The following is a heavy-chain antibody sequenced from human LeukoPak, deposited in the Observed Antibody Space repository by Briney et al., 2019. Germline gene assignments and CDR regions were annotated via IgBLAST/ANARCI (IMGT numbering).Heavy chain of an antibody. Sequence: AGGSLRLSWAASGFTFSTYSINWVRQAPGKGLEWVSSISSGSTYIYYADSVKGRFTISRDNAKNSLSLQMNSLRADDTAVYYCARGSGSGWSWGTNYFDYWGQGSLVTVSS. V-gene: IGHV3-21*01. J-gene: IGHJ4*02. D-gene: IGHD6-19*01. CDR3: ARGSGSGWSWGTNYFDY. CDR1: GFTFSTYS. CDR2: ISSGSTYI.